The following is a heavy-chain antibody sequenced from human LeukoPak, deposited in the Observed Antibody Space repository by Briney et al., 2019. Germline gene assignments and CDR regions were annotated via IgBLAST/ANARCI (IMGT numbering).Heavy chain of an antibody. CDR3: AKVRTYFYHGLDV. D-gene: IGHD1-14*01. V-gene: IGHV3-33*06. J-gene: IGHJ6*02. CDR1: AFTFSTSG. Sequence: GGSLRLSCAASAFTFSTSGMHWVRQAPGKGLEWVAVIWYDGSNKHYAESVKGRFSISRDNSKNTLFLQVNSLRAEDTAVYYCAKVRTYFYHGLDVWGQGTTVTVSS. CDR2: IWYDGSNK.